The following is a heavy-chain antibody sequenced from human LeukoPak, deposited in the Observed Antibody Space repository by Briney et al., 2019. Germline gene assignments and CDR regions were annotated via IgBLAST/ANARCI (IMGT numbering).Heavy chain of an antibody. CDR1: GGSISGYF. V-gene: IGHV4-59*01. CDR3: ARGLFNWNYFDY. CDR2: FHYSGYT. J-gene: IGHJ4*02. D-gene: IGHD3-3*01. Sequence: PSEPLILTCAAAGGSISGYFWCWIRLPAGEGLGWGGFFHYSGYTNYNASLKSRVTISVDTSENQFSPKVRSVTAADTAVYYCARGLFNWNYFDYWGQGTLLTVSS.